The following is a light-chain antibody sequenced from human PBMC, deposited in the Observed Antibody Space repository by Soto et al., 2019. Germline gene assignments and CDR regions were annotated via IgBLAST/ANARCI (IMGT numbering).Light chain of an antibody. V-gene: IGKV1-17*01. CDR2: AAS. CDR3: LQHNDYPYT. J-gene: IGKJ2*01. CDR1: QGIGTA. Sequence: DIQMTQSPSSLSASVGDRVTITCRASQGIGTALGWFQQKPGKAPKRLIYAASTVQSGVPFRFSGSGSGTEFTLTISSLQPEDFATYYCLQHNDYPYTFGQGTKLEIK.